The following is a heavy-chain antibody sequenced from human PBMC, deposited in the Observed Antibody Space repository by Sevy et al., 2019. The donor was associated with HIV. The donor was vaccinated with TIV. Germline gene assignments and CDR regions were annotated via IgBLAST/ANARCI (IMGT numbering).Heavy chain of an antibody. CDR3: ASLIAGRYDFWSGYPPPNRIDY. J-gene: IGHJ4*02. V-gene: IGHV4-30-4*01. D-gene: IGHD3-3*01. CDR2: IYYSGST. Sequence: SETLSLTCTVSGGSISSGDYYWSWIRQPTGKGREWIGYIYYSGSTYYNPSLKSRVTISVDTSKNQFSLKLGSVTAADTAVYYCASLIAGRYDFWSGYPPPNRIDYWGQGTLVTVSS. CDR1: GGSISSGDYY.